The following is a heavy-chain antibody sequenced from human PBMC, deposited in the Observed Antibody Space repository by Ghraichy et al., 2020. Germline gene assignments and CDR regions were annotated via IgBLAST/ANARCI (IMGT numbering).Heavy chain of an antibody. D-gene: IGHD4-17*01. J-gene: IGHJ6*02. V-gene: IGHV1-8*01. CDR1: GYTFTSYD. CDR3: AREHSETRSHYGMDV. Sequence: ASVKDSCKASGYTFTSYDINWVRQATGQGLEWMGWMNPNSGNTGYAQKFQGRVTMTRNTSISTAYMELSSLRSEDTAVYYCAREHSETRSHYGMDVWGQGTTVTVSS. CDR2: MNPNSGNT.